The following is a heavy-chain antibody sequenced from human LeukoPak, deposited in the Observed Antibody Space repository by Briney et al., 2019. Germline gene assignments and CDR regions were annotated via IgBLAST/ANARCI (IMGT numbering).Heavy chain of an antibody. CDR1: GFTLSGYS. J-gene: IGHJ5*02. V-gene: IGHV3-21*01. CDR3: TTLSAHWFDP. CDR2: ISSDSSSI. Sequence: GGSLRLSCVGSGFTLSGYSMNWVRQSPEMGLEWVPSISSDSSSIYYGDSLKGRFTVSRDNAKNSLYLQMTGLKDDDTAIYYCTTLSAHWFDPWGRGTLVTVSS. D-gene: IGHD2/OR15-2a*01.